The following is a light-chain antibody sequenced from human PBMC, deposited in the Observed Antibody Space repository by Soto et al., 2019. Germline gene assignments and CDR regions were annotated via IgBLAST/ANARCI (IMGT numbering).Light chain of an antibody. Sequence: EIVLTQSPGTLSLSPGERATLSCRASQSVSSSYLAWYQQKHGQAPRLLIYDASRRATGISDRFSGSGSGTDFKFTISRLEPEDFAVYYFQHYDSSQWTFGQGTKVEIK. J-gene: IGKJ1*01. V-gene: IGKV3-20*01. CDR2: DAS. CDR3: QHYDSSQWT. CDR1: QSVSSSY.